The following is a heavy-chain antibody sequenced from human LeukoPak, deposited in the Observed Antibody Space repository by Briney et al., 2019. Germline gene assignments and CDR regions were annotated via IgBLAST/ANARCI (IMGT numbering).Heavy chain of an antibody. J-gene: IGHJ6*02. D-gene: IGHD5-24*01. CDR1: GGTFSSYA. CDR2: IIPIFGTA. V-gene: IGHV1-69*06. CDR3: ASVYKHGMDV. Sequence: SVKVSCKASGGTFSSYAISWVRQAPGQGLEWMGGIIPIFGTANYAQKFQGRVTMTEDTSTDTAYMELSSLRSEDTAVYYCASVYKHGMDVWGQGTTVTVSS.